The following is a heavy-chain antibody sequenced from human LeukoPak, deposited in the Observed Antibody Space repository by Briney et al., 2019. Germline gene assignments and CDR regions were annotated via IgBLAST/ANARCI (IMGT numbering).Heavy chain of an antibody. CDR3: ARDRHQLLPGEDY. D-gene: IGHD2-2*01. CDR1: GYTFTGYY. CDR2: INPNRGGT. Sequence: ASVTVSCKGSGYTFTGYYMHWVRQAPGQGLEWMGWINPNRGGTNYAQKFQGSVTMTRDTSISTAYMELSKLRSDDTAVYYCARDRHQLLPGEDYWGQGTLVTVSS. J-gene: IGHJ4*02. V-gene: IGHV1-2*02.